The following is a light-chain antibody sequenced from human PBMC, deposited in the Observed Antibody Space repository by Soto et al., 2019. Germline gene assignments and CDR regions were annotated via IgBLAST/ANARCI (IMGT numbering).Light chain of an antibody. V-gene: IGLV2-14*03. CDR3: NSYTTSSTYV. CDR2: DVS. Sequence: QSALTHPASVSGAHLQSSGIFCTGTSSDVGGYNYVSWYQQHPGKAPKLMIYDVSNRPSGVSDRSSGSKSGNTASLTISGLQAEDEADYYCNSYTTSSTYVFGTGTKVTV. CDR1: SSDVGGYNY. J-gene: IGLJ1*01.